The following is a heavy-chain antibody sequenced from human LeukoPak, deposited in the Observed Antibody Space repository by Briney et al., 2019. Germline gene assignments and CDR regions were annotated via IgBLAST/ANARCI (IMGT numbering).Heavy chain of an antibody. V-gene: IGHV4-34*01. J-gene: IGHJ5*02. CDR2: INHSGST. D-gene: IGHD3-16*02. CDR1: GGSFSGYY. CDR3: ARPQFGGVIVRGWFDP. Sequence: SETLSLTCAVYGGSFSGYYWSWIRQPPGKGLEWIGEINHSGSTNYNPSLKSRVTISVDTSKNQFSLKLSSVTAADTAVYYCARPQFGGVIVRGWFDPWGQGTLVTVSS.